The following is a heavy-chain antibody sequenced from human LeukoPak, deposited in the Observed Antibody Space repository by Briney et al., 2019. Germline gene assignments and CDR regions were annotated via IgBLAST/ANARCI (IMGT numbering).Heavy chain of an antibody. J-gene: IGHJ6*02. CDR1: GGSISSSGYY. CDR2: IYHSGST. V-gene: IGHV4-31*03. Sequence: SETLSLTCTVSGGSISSSGYYWNWIRQHPGKGLEWIGYIYHSGSTYYNPSLKSRVIISADTSKNQLSLKLSSVTAADTAVYYCARAELSHRGYHYGMDVWGQGATVTVS. CDR3: ARAELSHRGYHYGMDV. D-gene: IGHD1-14*01.